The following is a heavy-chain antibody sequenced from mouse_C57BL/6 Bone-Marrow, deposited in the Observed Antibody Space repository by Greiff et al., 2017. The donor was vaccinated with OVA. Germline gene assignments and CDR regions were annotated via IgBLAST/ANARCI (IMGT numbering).Heavy chain of an antibody. J-gene: IGHJ1*03. CDR1: GYTFTEYT. CDR2: FYPGSGSI. CDR3: ARHEEYGANWEGYCDV. V-gene: IGHV1-62-2*01. D-gene: IGHD4-1*01. Sequence: QVQLQQSGAELVKPGASVKLSCKASGYTFTEYTIHWVKQRSGQGLEWIGWFYPGSGSIKYNEKFKDKATLTADTSSSTVYMELSRLTSEDSAVYVFARHEEYGANWEGYCDVWGTGTTVTVSS.